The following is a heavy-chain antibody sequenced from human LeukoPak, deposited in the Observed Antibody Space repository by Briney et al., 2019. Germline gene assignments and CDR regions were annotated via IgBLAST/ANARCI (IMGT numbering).Heavy chain of an antibody. J-gene: IGHJ5*02. V-gene: IGHV1-24*01. CDR3: ATTDWNDVWFDP. CDR1: GYTLTELS. CDR2: FDPEDGET. Sequence: ASVKVSCKVSGYTLTELSMHSVRQAPGKGLEWMGGFDPEDGETIYAQKFQGRVTMTEDTSTDTAYMELSSLRSEDTAVYYCATTDWNDVWFDPWGQGTLVTVSS. D-gene: IGHD1-1*01.